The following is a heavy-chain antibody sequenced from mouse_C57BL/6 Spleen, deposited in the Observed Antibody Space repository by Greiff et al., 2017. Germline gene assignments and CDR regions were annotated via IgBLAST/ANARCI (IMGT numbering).Heavy chain of an antibody. CDR3: ARGGAGSCYGFAY. J-gene: IGHJ3*01. D-gene: IGHD1-1*01. CDR2: ISDGGSYT. V-gene: IGHV5-4*03. Sequence: DVKLVESGGGLVKPGGSLKLSCAASGFTFSSYAMSWVRQTPEKRLEWVATISDGGSYTYYPDNVKGRFTISRDNAKNNLYLQMSHLKSEDTAMYYCARGGAGSCYGFAYWGQGTLVTVSA. CDR1: GFTFSSYA.